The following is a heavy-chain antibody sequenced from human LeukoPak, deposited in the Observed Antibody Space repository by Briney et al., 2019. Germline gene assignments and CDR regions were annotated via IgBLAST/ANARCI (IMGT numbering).Heavy chain of an antibody. CDR2: ISYDGSNK. CDR3: ARADWFDP. J-gene: IGHJ5*02. Sequence: GGSLRLSCAASGFTFSSYAMHWVRQAPGKGLEWVAVISYDGSNKYYADSVKGRFTISRDNSKNTLYLQMNSLRAEDTAVYYCARADWFDPWGQGTLVTVSS. V-gene: IGHV3-30-3*01. CDR1: GFTFSSYA.